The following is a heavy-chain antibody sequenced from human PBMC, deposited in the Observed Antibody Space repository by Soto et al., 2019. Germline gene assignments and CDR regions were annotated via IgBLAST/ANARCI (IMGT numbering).Heavy chain of an antibody. Sequence: SETLYLTCAAYGGSFSGYYWSWIRQPPGKGLEWIGEINHSGSTNYNPSLKSRVTISVDTSKNQFSLKLSSVTAADTAVYYCARGSTIAYYYYYYMDVWGKGTTVTVSS. CDR3: ARGSTIAYYYYYYMDV. D-gene: IGHD3-10*01. CDR1: GGSFSGYY. CDR2: INHSGST. V-gene: IGHV4-34*01. J-gene: IGHJ6*03.